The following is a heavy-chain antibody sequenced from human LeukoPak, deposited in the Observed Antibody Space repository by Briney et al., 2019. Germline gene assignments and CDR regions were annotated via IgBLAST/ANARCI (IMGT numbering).Heavy chain of an antibody. CDR1: GFTFSSYS. Sequence: GGSLRLSCAASGFTFSSYSMNWVRQAPGKGLEWVSSISSSSSYIYYADSVKGRFTISRDNAKNSLSLQMNNLRIDDTAAYYCANHLACGSTTCPSFDHWGQGTLVTVSS. V-gene: IGHV3-21*01. CDR2: ISSSSSYI. CDR3: ANHLACGSTTCPSFDH. J-gene: IGHJ4*02. D-gene: IGHD2-2*01.